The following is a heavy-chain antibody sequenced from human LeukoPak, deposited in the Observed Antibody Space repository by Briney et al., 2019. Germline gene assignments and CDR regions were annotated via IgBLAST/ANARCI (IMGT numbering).Heavy chain of an antibody. J-gene: IGHJ4*02. V-gene: IGHV3-21*01. D-gene: IGHD6-6*01. Sequence: GGSLRLSCAASGFTFSTYYMNWVRQAPGKGLEWASFITGSSSYIYYTDSVKGRFTISRDNAKNSLFLQMNSLRDEDTAVYYCASGFSSSPYFDYWGQGTLVTVSS. CDR1: GFTFSTYY. CDR3: ASGFSSSPYFDY. CDR2: ITGSSSYI.